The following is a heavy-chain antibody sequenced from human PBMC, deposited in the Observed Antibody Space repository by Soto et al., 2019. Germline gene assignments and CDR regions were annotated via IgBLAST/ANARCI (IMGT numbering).Heavy chain of an antibody. CDR2: ISSSSSYI. CDR3: ARDLRSPDCSSTSCYSYYFDY. D-gene: IGHD2-2*01. CDR1: GFTFSSYS. J-gene: IGHJ4*02. Sequence: GGSLRLSCAASGFTFSSYSMNWVRQAPGKGLEWVSSISSSSSYIYYADSVKGRFTISRDNAKNSLYLQMNSLRAEDTAVYYCARDLRSPDCSSTSCYSYYFDYWGQGTLVTVSS. V-gene: IGHV3-21*01.